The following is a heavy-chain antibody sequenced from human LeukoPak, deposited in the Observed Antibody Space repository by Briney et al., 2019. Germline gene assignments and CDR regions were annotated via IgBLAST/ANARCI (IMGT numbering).Heavy chain of an antibody. D-gene: IGHD3-22*01. V-gene: IGHV3-66*01. CDR2: IYSGGST. J-gene: IGHJ4*02. CDR1: GFTVSSNY. CDR3: ARDGTSFVSYYYDTSGHYDY. Sequence: GGSLRLSCAASGFTVSSNYMSWVRQAPGKGLEWVSVIYSGGSTYYADSVKGRFTISRDNSKNTLYLQMNSLRAEDTATYYCARDGTSFVSYYYDTSGHYDYWGQGTLVTVSS.